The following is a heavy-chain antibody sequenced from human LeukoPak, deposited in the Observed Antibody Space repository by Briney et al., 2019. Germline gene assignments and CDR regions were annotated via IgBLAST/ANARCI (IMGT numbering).Heavy chain of an antibody. CDR1: GFTFSSYA. Sequence: PGGSLRLSCATSGFTFSSYAMSWVRQASGKGLEWVSHVSGSGGSTYYADSVKGRFTISRDNSQNALYLQMNSLRGDDTAVYYCVKRTDVLTGYYNAWGLGTLVTVSS. CDR2: VSGSGGST. D-gene: IGHD3-9*01. V-gene: IGHV3-23*01. J-gene: IGHJ5*02. CDR3: VKRTDVLTGYYNA.